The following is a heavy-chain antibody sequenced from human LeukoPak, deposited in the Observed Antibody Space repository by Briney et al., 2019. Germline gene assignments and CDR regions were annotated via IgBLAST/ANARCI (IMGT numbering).Heavy chain of an antibody. CDR1: GGSFSGYY. Sequence: PSGTLSLTCAVYGGSFSGYYWSWIRQPPGKGLEWIGEINHSGSTNYNPSLKSRVTISVDASKNQFSLKLGSVTAADTAVYYCARGNVAAGNAIDYWGQGTLVTVSS. J-gene: IGHJ4*02. CDR3: ARGNVAAGNAIDY. CDR2: INHSGST. V-gene: IGHV4-34*01. D-gene: IGHD6-13*01.